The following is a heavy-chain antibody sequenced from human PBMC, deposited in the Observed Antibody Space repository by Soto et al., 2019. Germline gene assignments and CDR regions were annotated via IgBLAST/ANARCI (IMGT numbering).Heavy chain of an antibody. Sequence: PGESLKISCKGSGYSFTSYWIGWVRQMPGKGLEWMGIIYPGDSDTRYSPSFQGQVTISADKSISTAYLQWSSLKASDTAMYYCARLFMVRGVRDYYYGMDVWGQGTTVTVSS. D-gene: IGHD3-10*01. V-gene: IGHV5-51*01. CDR1: GYSFTSYW. CDR2: IYPGDSDT. CDR3: ARLFMVRGVRDYYYGMDV. J-gene: IGHJ6*02.